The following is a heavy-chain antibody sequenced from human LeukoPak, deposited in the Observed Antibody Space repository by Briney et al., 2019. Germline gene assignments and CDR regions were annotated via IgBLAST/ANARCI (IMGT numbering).Heavy chain of an antibody. CDR2: IHYTGST. Sequence: SETLSLTCTVSGGSMNSYYWSWVRQPPGKRMEWIGYIHYTGSTNYNPSLESRVTISVDTSKNQISLKVNSVTAADTAVYHCARGGWSHGYWGQGILVTVSS. CDR1: GGSMNSYY. CDR3: ARGGWSHGY. J-gene: IGHJ4*02. D-gene: IGHD2-15*01. V-gene: IGHV4-59*01.